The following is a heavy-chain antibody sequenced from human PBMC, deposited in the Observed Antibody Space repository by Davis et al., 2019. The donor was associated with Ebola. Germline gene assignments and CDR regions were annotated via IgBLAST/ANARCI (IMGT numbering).Heavy chain of an antibody. D-gene: IGHD6-13*01. CDR3: AKDEMKAAADPTLFDY. J-gene: IGHJ4*02. V-gene: IGHV3-23*01. CDR1: GFTFSSYA. Sequence: PGGSLRLSCAASGFTFSSYAMSWVRQAPGKGLEWVSAISGSGGSTYYADSVKGRFTISRDNSKNTLYLQMNSLRAEDTAVYYCAKDEMKAAADPTLFDYWGQGTLVTVSS. CDR2: ISGSGGST.